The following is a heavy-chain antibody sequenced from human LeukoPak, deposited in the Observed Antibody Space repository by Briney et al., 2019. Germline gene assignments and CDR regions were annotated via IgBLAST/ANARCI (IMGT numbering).Heavy chain of an antibody. Sequence: ASVKVSCKTSGYSFTGYFLHWVRQAPGQGLEWVGWINPNSGGTNYAQKFQGRVTMTTDTSISTAYMELSRLRSNDTAMYYCAKAEACTLYYMDDWVKGTTVTVSS. J-gene: IGHJ6*03. CDR2: INPNSGGT. CDR1: GYSFTGYF. V-gene: IGHV1-2*02. CDR3: AKAEACTLYYMDD. D-gene: IGHD2-8*01.